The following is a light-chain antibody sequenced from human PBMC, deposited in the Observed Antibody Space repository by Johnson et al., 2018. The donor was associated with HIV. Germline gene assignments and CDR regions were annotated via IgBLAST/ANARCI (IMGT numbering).Light chain of an antibody. CDR3: GTWDTSLSAYV. CDR1: SSNIGNNY. Sequence: QSVLTQPPSVSAAPGQKVTISCSGSSSNIGNNYVSWYQQLPGTAPKPLFYEKNNPPPGILARSPAPKPAPSPPLASPDSPLGDDADYYCGTWDTSLSAYVFGTGTKVTVL. J-gene: IGLJ1*01. CDR2: EKN. V-gene: IGLV1-51*01.